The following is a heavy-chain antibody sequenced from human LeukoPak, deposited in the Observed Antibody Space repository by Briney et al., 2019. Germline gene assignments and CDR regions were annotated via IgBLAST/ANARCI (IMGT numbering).Heavy chain of an antibody. J-gene: IGHJ3*02. Sequence: SETLSLTCTVSGGSISSYYWSWIRQPPGKGLEWIGYTYYSGSTNYNPSLKSRVTISVDTSKNQFSLKLSSVTAADTAVYYCASRTKYYYDSSGYYQPPDAFDIWGQGTMVTVSS. D-gene: IGHD3-22*01. V-gene: IGHV4-59*12. CDR1: GGSISSYY. CDR3: ASRTKYYYDSSGYYQPPDAFDI. CDR2: TYYSGST.